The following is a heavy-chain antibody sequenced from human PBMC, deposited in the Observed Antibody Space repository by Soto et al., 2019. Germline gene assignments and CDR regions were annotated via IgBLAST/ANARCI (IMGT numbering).Heavy chain of an antibody. Sequence: GGSLRLSCAASGFTFSSYAMXXXXQAPGKGLEWVSAISGSGGSTYYADSVKGRFTISRDNSKNTLYLQMNSLRAEDTAVYYCAKQGRKYYFDYWGQGTLVTVSS. CDR3: AKQGRKYYFDY. CDR2: ISGSGGST. CDR1: GFTFSSYA. J-gene: IGHJ4*02. V-gene: IGHV3-23*01.